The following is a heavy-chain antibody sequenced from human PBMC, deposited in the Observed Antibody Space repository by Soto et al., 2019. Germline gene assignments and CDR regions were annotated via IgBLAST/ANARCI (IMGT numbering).Heavy chain of an antibody. CDR3: ASTKAVAGDYYYYYYMDV. Sequence: QVQLVQSGAEVKKPGASVKVSCKASGYTFTSYAMHWVRQAPGQRLEWMGWINAGNGNTKYSQKFQGRVTITRDTSASTAYMELSSLRSEDTAVYYCASTKAVAGDYYYYYYMDVWGKGTTVTVSS. J-gene: IGHJ6*03. D-gene: IGHD6-19*01. V-gene: IGHV1-3*01. CDR2: INAGNGNT. CDR1: GYTFTSYA.